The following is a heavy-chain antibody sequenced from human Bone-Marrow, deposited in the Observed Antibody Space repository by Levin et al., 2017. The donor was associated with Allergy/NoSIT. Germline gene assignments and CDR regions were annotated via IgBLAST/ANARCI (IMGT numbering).Heavy chain of an antibody. V-gene: IGHV1-69*13. CDR3: ARGRASQSGLTYDYDGLDV. CDR1: GGTFSSDA. J-gene: IGHJ6*02. CDR2: IIPIFGTA. D-gene: IGHD4/OR15-4a*01. Sequence: ASVKVSCKPSGGTFSSDAINWVRQAPGQGLEWMGGIIPIFGTADYAQRFQGRVTLTADESTSTAYMELRSLRSEGTAVYYCARGRASQSGLTYDYDGLDVWGQGTTVTVSS.